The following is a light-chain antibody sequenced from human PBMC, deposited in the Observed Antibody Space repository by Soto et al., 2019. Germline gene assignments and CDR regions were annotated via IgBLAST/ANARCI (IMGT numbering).Light chain of an antibody. V-gene: IGKV3-20*01. Sequence: TQSPATLSVSPGEPAPLSCRAREGIPIHVAWYQQKPGQAPRLLIYGGSSRATGIPDRFSGGGSGTDFSLTISRLETEDFSVYYCHQYGSSPLTFGGGTKVDI. CDR2: GGS. CDR3: HQYGSSPLT. CDR1: EGIPIH. J-gene: IGKJ4*01.